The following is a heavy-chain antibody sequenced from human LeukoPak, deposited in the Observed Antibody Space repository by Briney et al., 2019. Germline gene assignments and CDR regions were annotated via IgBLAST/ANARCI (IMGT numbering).Heavy chain of an antibody. Sequence: SETLSLTRTVSRGSISSSSYYWGWIRPPPRKGLEWIGSIYYSGSTYYIPSLNSRVTISVDTSKTQFSLKLSSVTAADTAVYYCALKPAYYDSSGSTDYWGQGTLVTVSS. D-gene: IGHD3-22*01. CDR1: RGSISSSSYY. J-gene: IGHJ4*02. V-gene: IGHV4-39*01. CDR3: ALKPAYYDSSGSTDY. CDR2: IYYSGST.